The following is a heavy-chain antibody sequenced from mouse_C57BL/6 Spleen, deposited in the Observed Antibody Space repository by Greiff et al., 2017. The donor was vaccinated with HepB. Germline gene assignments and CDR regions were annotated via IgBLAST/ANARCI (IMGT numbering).Heavy chain of an antibody. CDR1: GFSLTSYG. V-gene: IGHV2-6-1*01. Sequence: VQLVESGPGLVAPSQSLSITCTVSGFSLTSYGVHWVRQPPGKGLEWLVVIWSDGSTTYNSALKSRLSISKDNSKSQVFLKMNSLQTDDTAMYYCARHRGGYYGSSYGYFDVWGTGTTVTVSS. J-gene: IGHJ1*03. CDR3: ARHRGGYYGSSYGYFDV. CDR2: IWSDGST. D-gene: IGHD1-1*01.